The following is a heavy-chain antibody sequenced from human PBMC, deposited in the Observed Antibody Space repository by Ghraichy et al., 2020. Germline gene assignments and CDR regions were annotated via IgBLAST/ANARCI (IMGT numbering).Heavy chain of an antibody. CDR2: IKSKTDGGTT. D-gene: IGHD6-13*01. J-gene: IGHJ5*02. V-gene: IGHV3-15*01. Sequence: ETLSLTCAASGFSFSNAWMSWVRQAPGKGLEWVGRIKSKTDGGTTDYAAPVKGRFTISRADSKNMLYLQMNSLKTEDTAVYDGATHYTSTGYEGAWGQGTVVTGAS. CDR3: ATHYTSTGYEGA. CDR1: GFSFSNAW.